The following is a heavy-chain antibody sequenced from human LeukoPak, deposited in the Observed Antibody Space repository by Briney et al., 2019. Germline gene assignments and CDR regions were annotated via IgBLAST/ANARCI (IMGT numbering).Heavy chain of an antibody. D-gene: IGHD3-22*01. CDR1: GFTFSSYA. V-gene: IGHV3-23*01. CDR3: AREGNYYDSSDYGGVGY. Sequence: QSGGSLRLSCAASGFTFSSYAMSWVRQAPGKGLEWVSAISGSGGSTYYADSVKGRFTISRDNAKNSLYLQMNSLRAEDTAVYYCAREGNYYDSSDYGGVGYWGQGTLVTVSS. J-gene: IGHJ4*02. CDR2: ISGSGGST.